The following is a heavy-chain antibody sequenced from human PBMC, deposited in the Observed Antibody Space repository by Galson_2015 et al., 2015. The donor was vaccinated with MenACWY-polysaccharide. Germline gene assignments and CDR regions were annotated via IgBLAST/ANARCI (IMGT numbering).Heavy chain of an antibody. D-gene: IGHD2-2*01. J-gene: IGHJ6*02. V-gene: IGHV3-30*04. CDR2: ISYDGSNK. CDR1: GFTFSTYA. Sequence: LRLSCAASGFTFSTYAMHWVRQAPGKGLEWVTVISYDGSNKYYADSVKGRFTISRDSSQNSFYLQMSSLRADDTAVYYCAREYCSRTTCFGMDVWGQGTTVTVFS. CDR3: AREYCSRTTCFGMDV.